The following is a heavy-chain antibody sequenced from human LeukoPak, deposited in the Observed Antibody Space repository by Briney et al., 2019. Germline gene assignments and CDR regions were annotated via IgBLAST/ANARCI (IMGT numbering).Heavy chain of an antibody. CDR1: GYSISSGYY. D-gene: IGHD4-11*01. Sequence: PSETLSLTWTVSGYSISSGYYWGWIRQPPGKGLEWIGSIYHSGSTYYNPSLKSRVTISVDTSKNQFSLKLSSVTAADTAVYYCAHPVNDAFDIWGQGTMVTVSS. J-gene: IGHJ3*02. CDR3: AHPVNDAFDI. V-gene: IGHV4-38-2*02. CDR2: IYHSGST.